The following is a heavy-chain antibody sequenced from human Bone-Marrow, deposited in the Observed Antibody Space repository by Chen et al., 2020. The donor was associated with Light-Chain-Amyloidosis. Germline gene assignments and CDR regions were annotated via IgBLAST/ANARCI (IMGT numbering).Heavy chain of an antibody. D-gene: IGHD2-21*01. J-gene: IGHJ4*02. CDR3: ARRRDGYNFDY. CDR1: GYTFPNYW. CDR2: IYPDYSDA. Sequence: KGSGYTFPNYWIGWVRQMPGKGLEWMGVIYPDYSDARYSPSFEGQVTXSXXKSXXXXXXXXXXXXAXXXXXYYCARRRDGYNFDYWGQGTLVTVSS. V-gene: IGHV5-51*01.